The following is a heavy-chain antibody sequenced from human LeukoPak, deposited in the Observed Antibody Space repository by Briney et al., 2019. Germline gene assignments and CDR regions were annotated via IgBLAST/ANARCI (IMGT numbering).Heavy chain of an antibody. V-gene: IGHV1-46*01. D-gene: IGHD5-12*01. CDR2: INTSGGST. CDR3: ARDAFLSGSLSPIDY. CDR1: GYIFTNYY. J-gene: IGHJ4*02. Sequence: ASVKVSCKASGYIFTNYYMHWVRQAPGQGLEWMGIINTSGGSTSSAQKFQGRVTMTRDTSTSTVYLELSSLRSEDTVLYYCARDAFLSGSLSPIDYWGQGTLVTVSS.